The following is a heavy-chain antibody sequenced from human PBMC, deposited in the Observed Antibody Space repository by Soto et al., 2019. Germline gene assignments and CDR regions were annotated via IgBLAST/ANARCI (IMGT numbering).Heavy chain of an antibody. Sequence: GGSLRLSCAASGFTFSSYAMSWVSQAPGKGLEWVSAISGSGGSTYYADSVKGRFTISRDNSKNTLYLQMNSLRAEDTAVYYCAKDPHPVAVVVTATVPEFDYWGQGTLVTVSS. CDR1: GFTFSSYA. J-gene: IGHJ4*02. CDR3: AKDPHPVAVVVTATVPEFDY. CDR2: ISGSGGST. D-gene: IGHD2-21*02. V-gene: IGHV3-23*01.